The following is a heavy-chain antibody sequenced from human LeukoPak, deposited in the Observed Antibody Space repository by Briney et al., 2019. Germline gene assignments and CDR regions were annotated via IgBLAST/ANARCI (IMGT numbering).Heavy chain of an antibody. CDR1: GFTFSSYS. D-gene: IGHD2-15*01. V-gene: IGHV3-21*01. J-gene: IGHJ4*02. Sequence: PGGSLRLSCAASGFTFSSYSMNWVRQAPGKGLEWVSSISSSSSYIYYADSVKGRFTISRDNAKNSLYLQMNSLRAEDTAVYYCAVYRSGGSCLSYWGQGTLVTVSS. CDR3: AVYRSGGSCLSY. CDR2: ISSSSSYI.